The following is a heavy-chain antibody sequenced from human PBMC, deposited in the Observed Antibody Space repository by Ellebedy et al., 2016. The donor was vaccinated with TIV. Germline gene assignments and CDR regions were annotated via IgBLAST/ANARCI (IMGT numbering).Heavy chain of an antibody. CDR3: AKAEGLGNGYYDAFDI. CDR2: ISWNSGSI. D-gene: IGHD3-22*01. J-gene: IGHJ3*02. CDR1: GFTFSYYG. V-gene: IGHV3-9*01. Sequence: SLKISCAASGFTFSYYGMHWVRQAPGKGLEWVSGISWNSGSIGYADSVKGRFTISRDNAKNSLYLQMNSLRAEDTALYYCAKAEGLGNGYYDAFDIWGQGTMVTVSS.